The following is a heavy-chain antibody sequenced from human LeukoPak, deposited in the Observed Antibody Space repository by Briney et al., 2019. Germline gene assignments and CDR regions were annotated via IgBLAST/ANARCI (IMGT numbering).Heavy chain of an antibody. D-gene: IGHD6-25*01. CDR2: ISSNGGST. Sequence: PGGSLRLSCAASGFTFSSYEMNWVRQAPGKGLEYVSVISSNGGSTYYADSVKGRFTISRDNSKNTLYLQMSSLRVEDTAVYYCVKDRFAYSSGWPFDYWGQGTLVTVSS. J-gene: IGHJ4*02. CDR3: VKDRFAYSSGWPFDY. V-gene: IGHV3-64D*09. CDR1: GFTFSSYE.